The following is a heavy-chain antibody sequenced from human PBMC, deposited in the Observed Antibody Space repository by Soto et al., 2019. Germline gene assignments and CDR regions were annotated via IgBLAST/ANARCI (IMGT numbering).Heavy chain of an antibody. D-gene: IGHD4-17*01. CDR2: IWYDGSNK. Sequence: GGSLRLSCAASGFTFSSYGMHWVRQAPGKGLEWVAVIWYDGSNKYYADSVKGRFTISRDNSKNTLYLQMNSLRAEDTAVYYCAKGVGDYGGINDAFDIWGQGTMVTVSS. CDR3: AKGVGDYGGINDAFDI. J-gene: IGHJ3*02. V-gene: IGHV3-30*02. CDR1: GFTFSSYG.